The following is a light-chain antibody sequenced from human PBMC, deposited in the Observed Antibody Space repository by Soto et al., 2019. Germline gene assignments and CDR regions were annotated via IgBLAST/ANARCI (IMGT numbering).Light chain of an antibody. CDR3: PQYSSHPCP. V-gene: IGKV1-5*01. CDR1: QSITNW. CDR2: DAS. J-gene: IGKJ1*01. Sequence: DVHMTQSPSTRSSSVGYIVTMTCRASQSITNWLAWYQQKPGKAPKLLIYDASSLESGVPSRFSGSGSGTEFTLTISSLQPDDFAPYYCPQYSSHPCPFGQRTKLAIK.